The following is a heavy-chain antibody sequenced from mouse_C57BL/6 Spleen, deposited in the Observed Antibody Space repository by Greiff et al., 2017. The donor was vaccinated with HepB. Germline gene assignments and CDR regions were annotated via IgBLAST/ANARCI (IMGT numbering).Heavy chain of an antibody. J-gene: IGHJ3*01. V-gene: IGHV14-2*01. CDR2: IDPEDGET. Sequence: VQLQQSGAELVKPGASVKLSCTASGFNIKDYYMHWVKQRTEQGLEWIGRIDPEDGETKNAPKFQGKATITADTSSNTAYLQLSSLTSEDTAVYYCARNDYGSSYAYWGQGTLVTVSA. CDR3: ARNDYGSSYAY. D-gene: IGHD1-1*01. CDR1: GFNIKDYY.